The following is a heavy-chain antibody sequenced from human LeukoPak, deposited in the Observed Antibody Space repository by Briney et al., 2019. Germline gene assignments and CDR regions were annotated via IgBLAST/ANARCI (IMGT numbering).Heavy chain of an antibody. CDR2: IYHSGST. V-gene: IGHV4-38-2*02. D-gene: IGHD3-22*01. CDR1: GYSISSGYY. Sequence: TSETLSLTCTVSGYSISSGYYWGWIRQPPGKGLEWIGSIYHSGSTYYNPSLKSRVTISVDTSKNQFSLKPSSVTAADTAVYYCARGPDYYDSSGYPHYFDYWGQGTLVTVSS. CDR3: ARGPDYYDSSGYPHYFDY. J-gene: IGHJ4*02.